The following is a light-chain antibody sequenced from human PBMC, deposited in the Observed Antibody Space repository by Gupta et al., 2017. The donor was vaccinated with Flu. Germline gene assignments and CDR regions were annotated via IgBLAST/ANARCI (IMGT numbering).Light chain of an antibody. Sequence: TSSDVGGYNYVSWYQQYPGKAPKLMIYDFTRRPSGVPDRFSGSKSGNTASLTVSGLQAEDEADYYCSSYAGRSTLVFGGGTTLTVL. J-gene: IGLJ2*01. CDR2: DFT. CDR3: SSYAGRSTLV. CDR1: SSDVGGYNY. V-gene: IGLV2-8*01.